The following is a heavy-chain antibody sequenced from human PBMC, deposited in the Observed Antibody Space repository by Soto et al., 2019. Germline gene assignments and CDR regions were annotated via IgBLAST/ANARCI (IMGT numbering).Heavy chain of an antibody. CDR2: IFSNDKK. CDR1: GFSLSNARMG. Sequence: QVTLKESGPVLVNPTETLTLTCTVSGFSLSNARMGVSWIRQHPGKALEWLEHIFSNDKKSYSKSLKSRLTISKDTSKSQVVLTMTNMDPVDTATYYCTLGGLATIPFDYWGQGTLVTVSS. J-gene: IGHJ4*02. V-gene: IGHV2-26*01. D-gene: IGHD5-12*01. CDR3: TLGGLATIPFDY.